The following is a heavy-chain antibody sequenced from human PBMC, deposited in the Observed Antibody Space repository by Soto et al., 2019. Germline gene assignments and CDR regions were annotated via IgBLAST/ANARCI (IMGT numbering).Heavy chain of an antibody. J-gene: IGHJ6*02. CDR3: ARDPNFSLTYHYYGIDV. CDR2: INPNTGST. Sequence: ASVKVSCKASGYTFISYYLHWARQAPGQGLEWMGIINPNTGSTSSAQNFRGRISVSRDTSTSTVYMELYSLTSEDTAVYYCARDPNFSLTYHYYGIDVWGQGTTVTVSS. CDR1: GYTFISYY. V-gene: IGHV1-46*01.